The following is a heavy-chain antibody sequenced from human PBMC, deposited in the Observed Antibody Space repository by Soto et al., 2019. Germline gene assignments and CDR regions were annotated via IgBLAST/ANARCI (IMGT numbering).Heavy chain of an antibody. CDR3: AKKGTWNVDGDAFDI. J-gene: IGHJ3*02. CDR2: ISWNSGSI. D-gene: IGHD1-1*01. CDR1: GFTFGDYA. V-gene: IGHV3-9*01. Sequence: PGGSLRLSCAASGFTFGDYAMHWVRQAPGKGLEWVSGISWNSGSIGYADSVKGRFTISRDNAKNSLYLQMNSLRAEDTALYYCAKKGTWNVDGDAFDIWGQGTMVTVSS.